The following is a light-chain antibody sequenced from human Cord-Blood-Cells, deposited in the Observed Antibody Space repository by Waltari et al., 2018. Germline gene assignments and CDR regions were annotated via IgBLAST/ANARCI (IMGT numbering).Light chain of an antibody. CDR3: CSYAGSSTL. CDR1: SSDVGSYNL. J-gene: IGLJ2*01. V-gene: IGLV2-23*01. CDR2: EGS. Sequence: QSALTQPAPVSGSPGQSLTIPCTGPSSDVGSYNLVSWYQQHPGKAPQLMIYEGSKGPSGVSNRFSGSKSGNTASLTISGLQAEDEADYYCCSYAGSSTLFGGGTKLTVL.